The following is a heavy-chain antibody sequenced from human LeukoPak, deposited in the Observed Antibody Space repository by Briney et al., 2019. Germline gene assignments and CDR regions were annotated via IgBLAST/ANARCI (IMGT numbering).Heavy chain of an antibody. CDR3: ARGDYGVPFDL. D-gene: IGHD4-17*01. J-gene: IGHJ2*01. V-gene: IGHV4-61*01. Sequence: SQTLSLTCTVSGGSISSGTYYWTWIRQHPGKGLEWIGYIYYSGSTNYNPSLKSRVTISVDTSKNQFSLKLSSVTAADTAVYYCARGDYGVPFDLWGRGTLVTVSS. CDR2: IYYSGST. CDR1: GGSISSGTYY.